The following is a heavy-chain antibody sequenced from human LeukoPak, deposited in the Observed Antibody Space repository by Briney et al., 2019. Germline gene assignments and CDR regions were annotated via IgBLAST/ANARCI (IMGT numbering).Heavy chain of an antibody. Sequence: GSLRLSCAASGFTFSSYSMNWVRQAPGKGLEWISHIRSATNTIDYADSVKGRFSISGDDAKNSLYLQMNSLRAEDTAVYYCARDRDYAFDYWGPGTLVTVSS. J-gene: IGHJ4*02. D-gene: IGHD3-16*01. V-gene: IGHV3-48*01. CDR2: IRSATNTI. CDR3: ARDRDYAFDY. CDR1: GFTFSSYS.